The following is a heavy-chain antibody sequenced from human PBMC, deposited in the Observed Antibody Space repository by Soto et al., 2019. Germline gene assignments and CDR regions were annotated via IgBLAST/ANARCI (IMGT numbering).Heavy chain of an antibody. CDR1: GFSFSSYA. D-gene: IGHD3-3*01. V-gene: IGHV3-23*02. CDR3: ARPPICGVVTHYFAH. J-gene: IGHJ4*02. Sequence: EVQLLESGGTLVQPGGSLRLSCVVSGFSFSSYAMGWVRQAPGKGLEWVSSISGSGGDTYYGDSVKGRFTISRENSNNTLFLEANTLTAEDTAVYYCARPPICGVVTHYFAHMGQGTLVSVSS. CDR2: ISGSGGDT.